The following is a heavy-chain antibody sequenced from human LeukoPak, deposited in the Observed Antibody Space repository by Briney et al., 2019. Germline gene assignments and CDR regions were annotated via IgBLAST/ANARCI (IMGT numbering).Heavy chain of an antibody. CDR2: INGDGSST. D-gene: IGHD4-17*01. CDR1: GFTFSSYW. V-gene: IGHV3-74*01. J-gene: IGHJ6*02. Sequence: GGSLRLSCAASGFTFSSYWMHWARQAPGKGLVWVSRINGDGSSTSYADSVKGRFPISRDNAKNTLYLQMSSLRAEDTAVYYCARVRYDYYGMDVWGQGTTVTVSS. CDR3: ARVRYDYYGMDV.